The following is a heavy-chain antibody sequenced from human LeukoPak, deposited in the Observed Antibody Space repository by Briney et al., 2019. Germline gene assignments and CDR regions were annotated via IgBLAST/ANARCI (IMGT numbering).Heavy chain of an antibody. Sequence: GGSLRLSCAASGFTYNSYWMTWVCQAPGKGLEWVAQIRQDGSDLNYVDSVKGRFTISRDNAKNSLYLQMTSLRAEDTAVYYCARDNTFCLDYWGQGALVTVSS. D-gene: IGHD3-3*02. CDR3: ARDNTFCLDY. V-gene: IGHV3-7*01. CDR2: IRQDGSDL. CDR1: GFTYNSYW. J-gene: IGHJ4*02.